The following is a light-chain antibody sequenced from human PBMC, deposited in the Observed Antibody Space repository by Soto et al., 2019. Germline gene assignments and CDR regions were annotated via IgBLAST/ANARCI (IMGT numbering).Light chain of an antibody. J-gene: IGKJ1*01. CDR3: QQYNSYSRT. CDR1: QTINSW. V-gene: IGKV1-5*01. Sequence: DIQMTQSPSTLSGSVGDRVTITCRASQTINSWLAWYQQKQGKAPQILIYDASTLKSGVPSRFSASGSGTELTITISSLQPDDFETYYCQQYNSYSRTFGQGTKVDIK. CDR2: DAS.